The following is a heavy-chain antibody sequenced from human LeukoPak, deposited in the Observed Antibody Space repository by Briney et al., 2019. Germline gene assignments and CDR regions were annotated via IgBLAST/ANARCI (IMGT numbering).Heavy chain of an antibody. CDR2: IYYSGST. CDR1: GGSISSSSYY. CDR3: ARGAPGGNDYGDY. J-gene: IGHJ4*02. V-gene: IGHV4-39*01. Sequence: SETLSLTCTVSGGSISSSSYYWGWIRQPPGEGLEWIGSIYYSGSTYYNPSLKSRVTISVDTSKNQFSLKLSSVTAADTAVYYCARGAPGGNDYGDYWGQGTLVTVSS.